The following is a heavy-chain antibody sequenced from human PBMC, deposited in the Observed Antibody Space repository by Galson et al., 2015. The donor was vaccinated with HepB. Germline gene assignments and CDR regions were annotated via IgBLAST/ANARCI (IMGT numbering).Heavy chain of an antibody. CDR2: IWYDGSKK. J-gene: IGHJ4*02. CDR1: GFTFTSHG. CDR3: ARDIGIGDLDS. V-gene: IGHV3-33*07. D-gene: IGHD3-16*01. Sequence: PLRLSCAASGFTFTSHGFYWVRQSPGKGLEWVALIWYDGSKKKYADSVKGRFTISRDNSKNTLYLQMNSLRVEDTAVYYCARDIGIGDLDSWGQGTLVTVSS.